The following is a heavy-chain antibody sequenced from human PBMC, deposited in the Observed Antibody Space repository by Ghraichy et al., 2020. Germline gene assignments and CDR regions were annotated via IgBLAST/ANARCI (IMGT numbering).Heavy chain of an antibody. CDR3: AAQNYDFWSGYYGYFQH. V-gene: IGHV4-39*01. Sequence: GSLSLTCTVSGGSISSSSYYWGWIRQPPGKGLEWIGSIYYSGSTYYNPSLKSRVTISVDTSKNQFSLKLSSVTAADTAVYYCAAQNYDFWSGYYGYFQHWGQGTLVTVSS. CDR2: IYYSGST. J-gene: IGHJ1*01. CDR1: GGSISSSSYY. D-gene: IGHD3-3*01.